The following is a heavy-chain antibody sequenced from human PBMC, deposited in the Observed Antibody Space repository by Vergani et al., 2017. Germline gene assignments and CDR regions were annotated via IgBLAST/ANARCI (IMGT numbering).Heavy chain of an antibody. CDR2: IYYSGST. CDR1: GGSISSSSYY. Sequence: QVQLQQWGAGLVKPSETLSLTCTVSGGSISSSSYYWGWIRQPPGKGLEWIGSIYYSGSTYYNPSLKSRVTISVDTSKNQFSLKLSSVTAADTAVYYCARGVDLYDSSGYSEFDYWGQGTLVTVSS. V-gene: IGHV4-39*01. D-gene: IGHD3-22*01. CDR3: ARGVDLYDSSGYSEFDY. J-gene: IGHJ4*02.